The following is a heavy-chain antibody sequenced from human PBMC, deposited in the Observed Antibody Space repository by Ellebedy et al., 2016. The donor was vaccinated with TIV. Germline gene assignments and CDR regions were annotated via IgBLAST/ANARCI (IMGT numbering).Heavy chain of an antibody. D-gene: IGHD6-13*01. CDR2: INHSGST. Sequence: SETLSLTCAVYGGSFSGYYWSWIRQPPGKGLEWIGEINHSGSTNYNPSLKSRVTVSVDTSKNQFSLKLSSVTAADTAVYYCARDYSSSWYVDYWGQGTLVTVSS. CDR1: GGSFSGYY. J-gene: IGHJ4*02. CDR3: ARDYSSSWYVDY. V-gene: IGHV4-34*01.